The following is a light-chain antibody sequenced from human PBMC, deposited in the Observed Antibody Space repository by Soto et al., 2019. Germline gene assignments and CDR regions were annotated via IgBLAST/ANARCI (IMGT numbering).Light chain of an antibody. CDR1: SSNIGAGYD. J-gene: IGLJ1*01. Sequence: SVLTQPPPVSGAPGQGVTISCPGGSSNIGAGYDVHWYQQLPGTAPKLLIYGNSNRPSGVPDRFSGSKSGTSASLAITGLQAEDEADYYCQSYDSSLSGSYVFGTGTKVTVL. V-gene: IGLV1-40*01. CDR2: GNS. CDR3: QSYDSSLSGSYV.